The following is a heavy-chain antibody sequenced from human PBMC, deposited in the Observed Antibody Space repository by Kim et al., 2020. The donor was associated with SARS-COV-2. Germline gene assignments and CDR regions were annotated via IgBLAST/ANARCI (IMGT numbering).Heavy chain of an antibody. CDR3: TTDPGDAYGFGPGF. CDR2: IISEAAGGAT. J-gene: IGHJ4*02. V-gene: IGHV3-15*01. CDR1: GFSFRNAW. D-gene: IGHD3-16*01. Sequence: GESLRLSCVASGFSFRNAWMSWVRQAPGKGLEWVGRIISEAAGGATAYAAPVRGRFTISRDDSENTAYLEMDSLKIEDTAVYYCTTDPGDAYGFGPGFWGQGTPVTVSS.